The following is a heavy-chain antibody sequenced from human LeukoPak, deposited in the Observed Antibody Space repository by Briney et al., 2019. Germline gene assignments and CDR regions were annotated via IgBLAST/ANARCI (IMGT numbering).Heavy chain of an antibody. CDR2: VRYDGSNK. V-gene: IGHV3-30*02. J-gene: IGHJ4*02. CDR1: GFTFSRYG. Sequence: GGSLRLSCAASGFTFSRYGMHWVRQAPGKGLEWEAFVRYDGSNKYHADSVKGRFTVSRDNSKNTLYLETNSLRTEDTAVYYCAKDRTSDNSDDDYWGQGTLVTVSS. CDR3: AKDRTSDNSDDDY. D-gene: IGHD3-22*01.